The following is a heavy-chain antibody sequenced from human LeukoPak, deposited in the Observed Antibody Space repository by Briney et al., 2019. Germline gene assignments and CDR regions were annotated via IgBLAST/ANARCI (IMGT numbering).Heavy chain of an antibody. J-gene: IGHJ4*02. V-gene: IGHV4-30-2*01. CDR1: GGSISSGGYY. D-gene: IGHD3-22*01. CDR3: ARVGQDSSGYLYYFDY. CDR2: IYHSGST. Sequence: SETLSLTCTVSGGSISSGGYYWSWIRQPPGKGLEWIGYIYHSGSTYYNPSLKSRVTISVDRSKNQFSLKLSSVTAADTAVYYCARVGQDSSGYLYYFDYWGQGTLVTVSS.